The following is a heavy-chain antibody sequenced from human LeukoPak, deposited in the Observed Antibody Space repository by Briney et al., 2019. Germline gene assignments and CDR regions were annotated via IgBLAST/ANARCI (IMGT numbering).Heavy chain of an antibody. CDR3: ARVGSGYEYDY. D-gene: IGHD3-22*01. CDR2: IYHSGST. Sequence: SQTLSLTCAVSGGSISSGGYSWSWIRQPPGKGLEWIGYIYHSGSTYYNPFLKSRVTISVDRSKNQFSLKLSSVTAADTAVYYCARVGSGYEYDYWGQGTLVTVSS. J-gene: IGHJ4*02. CDR1: GGSISSGGYS. V-gene: IGHV4-30-2*01.